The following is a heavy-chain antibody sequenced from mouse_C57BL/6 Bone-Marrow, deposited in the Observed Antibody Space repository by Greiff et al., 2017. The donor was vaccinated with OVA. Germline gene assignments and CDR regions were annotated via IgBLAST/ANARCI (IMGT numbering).Heavy chain of an antibody. J-gene: IGHJ1*03. V-gene: IGHV1-52*01. CDR2: IDPSDSET. D-gene: IGHD1-1*01. Sequence: VQLQQPGAELVRPGSSVKLSCKASGYTFTSYWMHWVKQRPIQGLEWIGNIDPSDSETHYNQKFKDKATLTVDKSSSTAYMQLSSLTSEDSAVYYCARSYYYGSSWGYFDVWGTGTTVTVSS. CDR1: GYTFTSYW. CDR3: ARSYYYGSSWGYFDV.